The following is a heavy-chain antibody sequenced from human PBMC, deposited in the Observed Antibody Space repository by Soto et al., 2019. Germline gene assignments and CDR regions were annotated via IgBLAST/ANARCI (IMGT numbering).Heavy chain of an antibody. CDR1: GYTFTSYG. Sequence: ASVKVSCKASGYTFTSYGISWVRQAPGQGLEWMGWISAYNGNTNYAQKLQGRVTMTTDTSTSTAYMELRSLRSDDTAVYYCARTGVSWNLDPSYYYYYMDVWGKGTTVTVSS. V-gene: IGHV1-18*01. CDR3: ARTGVSWNLDPSYYYYYMDV. J-gene: IGHJ6*03. CDR2: ISAYNGNT. D-gene: IGHD1-1*01.